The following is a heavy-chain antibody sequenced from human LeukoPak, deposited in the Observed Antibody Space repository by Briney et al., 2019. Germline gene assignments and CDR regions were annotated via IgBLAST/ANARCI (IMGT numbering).Heavy chain of an antibody. D-gene: IGHD2-21*01. CDR3: ITPLPYSAQ. Sequence: GGSLRLSCAAFGFTLSDNVMSWVRQAPGKGLEWVGRIKPKTDGETTEYAAPVKDRFSISRDDSKSMMYLQMNSLKTEDTAVYYCITPLPYSAQGGQGTLVTVSS. J-gene: IGHJ4*02. CDR1: GFTLSDNV. CDR2: IKPKTDGETT. V-gene: IGHV3-15*01.